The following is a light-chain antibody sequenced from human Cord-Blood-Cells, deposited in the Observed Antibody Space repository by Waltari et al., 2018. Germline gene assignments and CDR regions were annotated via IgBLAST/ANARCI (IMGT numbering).Light chain of an antibody. CDR1: QSVSSSY. J-gene: IGKJ3*01. V-gene: IGKV3-20*01. Sequence: EIVFTQSPGTLSLSPGARAPLPCRASQSVSSSYLAWYQQKPGQAPRPLIYGASSRATGIPDRFSGSGSGTDFTLTISRLEPEDFAVYYCQQYGSSPPFTFGPGTKVDIK. CDR3: QQYGSSPPFT. CDR2: GAS.